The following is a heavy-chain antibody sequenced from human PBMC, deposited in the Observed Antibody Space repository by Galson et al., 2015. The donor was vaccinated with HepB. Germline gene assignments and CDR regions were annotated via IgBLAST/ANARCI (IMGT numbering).Heavy chain of an antibody. CDR1: GYTLTDLS. CDR3: AIFHYYGSGTLGDWFDP. D-gene: IGHD3-10*01. J-gene: IGHJ5*02. CDR2: FDPEDGET. V-gene: IGHV1-24*01. Sequence: SVKVSCKVSGYTLTDLSMHWVRQAPGKGLEWMGGFDPEDGETIYAQKFQGRVTMTEDTSTDTAYMELSSLRSEDTAVYYCAIFHYYGSGTLGDWFDPWGQGTLVTVSS.